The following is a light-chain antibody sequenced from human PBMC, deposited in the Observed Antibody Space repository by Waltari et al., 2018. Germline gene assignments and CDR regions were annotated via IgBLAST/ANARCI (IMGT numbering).Light chain of an antibody. V-gene: IGLV3-21*04. Sequence: SYVLTQPPSVSVAPGETARITCGGDNIGSYSVHWYQQKPRQAPVLVIFYDSDRPSGIPGRFAGSNSGNTATLTITSVEAGDEARYYCQVWHPDIDPGVFGTGTEVTVL. CDR3: QVWHPDIDPGV. J-gene: IGLJ1*01. CDR1: NIGSYS. CDR2: YDS.